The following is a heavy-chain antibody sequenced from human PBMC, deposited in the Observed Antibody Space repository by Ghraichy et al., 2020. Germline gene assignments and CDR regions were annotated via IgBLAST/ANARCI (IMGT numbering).Heavy chain of an antibody. V-gene: IGHV3-7*01. Sequence: GALNISCAASGFTFSTYWMSWLRQAPGKGLEWVANIKEDGGVQSYVDSVRGRFTISRDNTKTSLYLQMNSLRVEDTALYYCARDTGRFPSCGGTCYNSLFDHWGPGTLVTVSS. J-gene: IGHJ4*02. D-gene: IGHD2-15*01. CDR3: ARDTGRFPSCGGTCYNSLFDH. CDR1: GFTFSTYW. CDR2: IKEDGGVQ.